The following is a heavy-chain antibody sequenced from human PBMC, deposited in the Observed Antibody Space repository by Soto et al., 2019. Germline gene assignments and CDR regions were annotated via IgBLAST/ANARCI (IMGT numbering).Heavy chain of an antibody. CDR1: GFTFSKSG. V-gene: IGHV3-23*01. CDR3: AKTGPGYFDF. J-gene: IGHJ4*02. Sequence: EVQLLESGGDLVQPGGSLRLSCAASGFTFSKSGMTWVRQAPGRGPEWVSAIVPAGTTTFYADSVKGRFIISRDNSTSTLSLQMSSLRAEDTAVYYCAKTGPGYFDFWGQGTRVTVSA. CDR2: IVPAGTTT.